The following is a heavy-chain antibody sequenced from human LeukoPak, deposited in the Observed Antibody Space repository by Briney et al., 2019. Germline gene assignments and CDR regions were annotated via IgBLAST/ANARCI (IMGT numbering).Heavy chain of an antibody. V-gene: IGHV4-34*01. Sequence: SETLSLTCAVYGGSFSGYYWSWIRQPPGKGLEWIGEINHSGSTNYNPSLKSRVTISVDTSKNQFSLKLSSVTAADTAVYYCARVGSDYWGQGTLVTVSS. CDR2: INHSGST. CDR3: ARVGSDY. J-gene: IGHJ4*02. CDR1: GGSFSGYY.